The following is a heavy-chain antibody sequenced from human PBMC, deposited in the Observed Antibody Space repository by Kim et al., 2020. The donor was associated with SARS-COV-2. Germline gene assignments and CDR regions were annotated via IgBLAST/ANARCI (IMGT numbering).Heavy chain of an antibody. J-gene: IGHJ6*02. Sequence: STYYNPSLKSRVTISVDTSKNQFSLKLSSVTAADTAVYYCARTSGYCLDVWGQGTTVTVSS. CDR3: ARTSGYCLDV. CDR2: ST. D-gene: IGHD5-12*01. V-gene: IGHV4-31*02.